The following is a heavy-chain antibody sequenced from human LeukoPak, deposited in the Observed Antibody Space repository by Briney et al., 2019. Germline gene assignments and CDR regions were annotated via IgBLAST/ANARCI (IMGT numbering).Heavy chain of an antibody. V-gene: IGHV3-74*01. CDR1: GFTFSRYW. CDR3: ARVDCSGGSCYFDY. J-gene: IGHJ4*02. Sequence: PGGSLRLSCAAYGFTFSRYWMHWVRQTPGKGLVWVSRINSDGSSTRYANSVKGRFTISRDTAKNTLDLQMSSLRAEDTAVYYCARVDCSGGSCYFDYWGQGTLVTVSS. D-gene: IGHD2-15*01. CDR2: INSDGSST.